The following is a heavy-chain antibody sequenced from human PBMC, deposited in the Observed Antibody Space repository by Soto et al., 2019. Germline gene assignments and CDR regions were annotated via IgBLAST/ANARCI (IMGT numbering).Heavy chain of an antibody. Sequence: QVQLQESGPGLVKPSQTLSLTCTVSGGSISSGDYHWSWVRQPPGGGLEWIWYIHYSGDTYYNPSLTSRVTISVDTSDNQFSLRLSSVTAADTAVYYCVRGGYVELWSKAEGFDYWGQGTLVTVSS. CDR2: IHYSGDT. V-gene: IGHV4-30-4*01. J-gene: IGHJ4*02. CDR1: GGSISSGDYH. D-gene: IGHD3-3*01. CDR3: VRGGYVELWSKAEGFDY.